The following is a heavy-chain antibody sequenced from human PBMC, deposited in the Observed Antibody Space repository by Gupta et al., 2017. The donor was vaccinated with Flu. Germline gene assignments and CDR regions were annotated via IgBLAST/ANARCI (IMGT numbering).Heavy chain of an antibody. CDR3: AKDGPWTASCPYYCYYMDV. J-gene: IGHJ6*03. CDR2: IASDGSHK. CDR1: GFIFGSYG. D-gene: IGHD2-2*01. Sequence: QMQLVESGGGVVEFGTSLRLPCSASGFIFGSYGLLWVRQAQGKGLEWVADIASDGSHKDYADSVRGRFTISRDNSKNTLSLEMDSLRVEDTAVYYCAKDGPWTASCPYYCYYMDVWGKGTTVTVSS. V-gene: IGHV3-30*18.